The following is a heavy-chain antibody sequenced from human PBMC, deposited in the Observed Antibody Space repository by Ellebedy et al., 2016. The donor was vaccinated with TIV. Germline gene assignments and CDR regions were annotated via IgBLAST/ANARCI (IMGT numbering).Heavy chain of an antibody. CDR3: ANLFEA. V-gene: IGHV4-59*12. J-gene: IGHJ5*02. CDR2: IYYSGST. CDR1: GGSISSYY. Sequence: GSLRLSXTVSGGSISSYYWSWIRQPPGKGLEWIGYIYYSGSTNYNPSLKSRVTISVDTSKNQFSLKLSSVTAADTAVYYCANLFEAWGQGTLVTVSS. D-gene: IGHD3-3*01.